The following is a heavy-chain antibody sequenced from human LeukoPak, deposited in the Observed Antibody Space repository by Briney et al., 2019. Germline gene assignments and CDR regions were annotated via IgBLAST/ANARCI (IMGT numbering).Heavy chain of an antibody. CDR1: EFSVGSNY. V-gene: IGHV3-66*01. CDR3: ARAGPSSSWHQFDY. CDR2: IYSGGST. J-gene: IGHJ4*02. Sequence: GGSLRLSCAASEFSVGSNYMSWVRQAPGKGLEWVSVIYSGGSTYYADSVKGRFTISRDNSKNTLYLQMNSLRAEDTAVYYCARAGPSSSWHQFDYWGQGTLVTVSS. D-gene: IGHD6-13*01.